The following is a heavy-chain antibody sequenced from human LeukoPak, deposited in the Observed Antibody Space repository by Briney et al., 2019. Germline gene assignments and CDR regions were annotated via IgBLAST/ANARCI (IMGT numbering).Heavy chain of an antibody. CDR3: VRTSGYLAY. CDR2: ITGGGDTT. D-gene: IGHD3-22*01. V-gene: IGHV3-23*01. J-gene: IGHJ4*02. Sequence: PGGSLRLSCAASGSTFSSYGMGWVRQAPVKGLEWVSAITGGGDTTYYADSVKGRFTISRDNSKNTLFLQMNSLRADDTAVYYCVRTSGYLAYWGQGTLVTVSS. CDR1: GSTFSSYG.